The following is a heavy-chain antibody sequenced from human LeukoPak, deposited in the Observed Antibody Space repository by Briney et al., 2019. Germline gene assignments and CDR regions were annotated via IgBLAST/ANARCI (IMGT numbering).Heavy chain of an antibody. CDR2: IWYDGSNK. CDR1: GFTFSSYG. V-gene: IGHV3-33*01. J-gene: IGHJ4*02. D-gene: IGHD1-26*01. Sequence: GRSLRLSCAASGFTFSSYGMHWVRQAPGKGLEWVAVIWYDGSNKYYADSVKGRFTISRDNSKNTLYLQMNSLRAEDTVVYYCARGWEYFDYWGQGTLVTVSS. CDR3: ARGWEYFDY.